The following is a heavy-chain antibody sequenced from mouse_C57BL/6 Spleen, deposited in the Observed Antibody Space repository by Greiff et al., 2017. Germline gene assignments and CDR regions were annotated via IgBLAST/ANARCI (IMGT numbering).Heavy chain of an antibody. CDR3: ARTHDYGSRGDYYFDY. J-gene: IGHJ2*01. CDR1: GYTFTSYW. V-gene: IGHV1-52*01. CDR2: IDPSASET. Sequence: QVQLQQPGAELVRPGSSVKLSCKASGYTFTSYWMHWVKQRPIQGLEWIGNIDPSASETHYNQKFKDKATLTVDKSSSTAYMQLSSRTSEDSAVDYCARTHDYGSRGDYYFDYWGQGTTLTVSS. D-gene: IGHD1-1*01.